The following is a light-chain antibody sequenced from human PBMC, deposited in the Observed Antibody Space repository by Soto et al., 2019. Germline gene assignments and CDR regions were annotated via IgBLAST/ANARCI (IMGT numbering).Light chain of an antibody. J-gene: IGKJ1*01. CDR3: QQYNNWPRT. CDR1: QSVASN. CDR2: GAS. Sequence: EIVMTQSPVTLSLSPGDRATLSCRASQSVASNVAWFQQKPGQPPRLLIFGASASDTGIPARFSGSGSGTEFTLTISSLQSEDFAIYYCQQYNNWPRTFGQGTKVEVK. V-gene: IGKV3-15*01.